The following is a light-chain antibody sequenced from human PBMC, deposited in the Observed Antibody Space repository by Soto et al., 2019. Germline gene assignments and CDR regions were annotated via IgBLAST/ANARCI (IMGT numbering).Light chain of an antibody. Sequence: IQMTQSPSSLSASPGDSVTITCRASQGISNYLAWYQQKPGKAPKLLIYAASTLDAGVPSRFSGSGSGTDFTITISNLQSEDFETYHCQHYYSYPLSFAGGTKVDIK. CDR1: QGISNY. CDR3: QHYYSYPLS. J-gene: IGKJ4*01. CDR2: AAS. V-gene: IGKV1-8*01.